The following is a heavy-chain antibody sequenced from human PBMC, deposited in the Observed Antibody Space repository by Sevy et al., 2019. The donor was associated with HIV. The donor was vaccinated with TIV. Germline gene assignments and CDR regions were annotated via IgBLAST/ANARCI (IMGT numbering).Heavy chain of an antibody. J-gene: IGHJ5*02. Sequence: SRPTLVNPTQTLTLTCTFSGFSLSTSRVGVGRSRQPPGKAMEWLALIYWDDDKRYTPSQKSRLTISKDTSKNQVVLTITNMDPVDTATYYCTRSDYGDYVKWFDPWGQGTLVTVSS. CDR2: IYWDDDK. V-gene: IGHV2-5*02. D-gene: IGHD4-17*01. CDR1: GFSLSTSRVG. CDR3: TRSDYGDYVKWFDP.